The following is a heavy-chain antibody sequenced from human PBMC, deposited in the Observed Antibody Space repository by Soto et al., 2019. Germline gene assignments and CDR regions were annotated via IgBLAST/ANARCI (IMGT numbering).Heavy chain of an antibody. V-gene: IGHV1-8*01. CDR2: MNPNSGNT. J-gene: IGHJ4*02. Sequence: QVQLVQSGAEVKKPGASVKVSCKASGYTFTNYDINWVRQATGQGLEWMGWMNPNSGNTGYAQTFQCRVTTTTSTAISTADMELSSLRAEDTAVYYSARVRMGVGDFDYWGQGALVTVSS. CDR3: ARVRMGVGDFDY. CDR1: GYTFTNYD. D-gene: IGHD3-3*01.